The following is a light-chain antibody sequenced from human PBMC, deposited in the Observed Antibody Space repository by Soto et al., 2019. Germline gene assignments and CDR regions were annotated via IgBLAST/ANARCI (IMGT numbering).Light chain of an antibody. CDR3: QQYKSYPWT. Sequence: DIQMTQSPSTLSASVGDRVTITCRASQTLSDYLAWYQQKPGKAPKFLIYMVSTLESGVPSRFSGAGSGTEFRLTISSLQPDDFATYYCQQYKSYPWTFGQGTKVEIK. V-gene: IGKV1-5*03. J-gene: IGKJ1*01. CDR2: MVS. CDR1: QTLSDY.